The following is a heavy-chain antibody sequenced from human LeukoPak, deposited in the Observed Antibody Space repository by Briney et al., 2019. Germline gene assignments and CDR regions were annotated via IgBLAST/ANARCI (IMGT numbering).Heavy chain of an antibody. CDR3: ARARNWNDESGYFDY. CDR2: ISGSGGST. D-gene: IGHD1-1*01. CDR1: GFTFSSYA. Sequence: GGSLRLSCAASGFTFSSYAMSWVRQAPEKGLEWVSAISGSGGSTSYADSVRGRFTISRDNSKNTLYLQMNGLRAEDTAIYYCARARNWNDESGYFDYWGQGTLVTVSS. J-gene: IGHJ4*02. V-gene: IGHV3-23*01.